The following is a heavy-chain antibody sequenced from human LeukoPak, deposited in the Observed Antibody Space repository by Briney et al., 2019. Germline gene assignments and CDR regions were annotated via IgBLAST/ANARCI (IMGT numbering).Heavy chain of an antibody. CDR2: IYYSGST. D-gene: IGHD5-12*01. CDR3: ARDNGETLGLRYYYYGMDV. V-gene: IGHV4-59*01. J-gene: IGHJ6*02. CDR1: GGSISSYY. Sequence: PSETLSLTCTVSGGSISSYYWSWIRQPPGKGLEWIGYIYYSGSTNYNPSLKSRVTISVDTSKNQLSLKLSSVTAADTAVYYCARDNGETLGLRYYYYGMDVWGQGTTVTVSS.